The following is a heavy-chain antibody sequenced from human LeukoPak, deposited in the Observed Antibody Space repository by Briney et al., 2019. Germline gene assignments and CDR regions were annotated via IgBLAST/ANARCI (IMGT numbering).Heavy chain of an antibody. CDR2: INSDGSST. CDR1: GFTLSSYW. J-gene: IGHJ4*02. CDR3: AATSYGDYDLDY. V-gene: IGHV3-74*01. Sequence: PGGSLRLSCAASGFTLSSYWMHWVRQAPGKGLVWVSRINSDGSSTSYADSVKGRFTISRDNAKNTLYLQMNSLRAEDTAVYYCAATSYGDYDLDYWGQGTLVTVSS. D-gene: IGHD4-17*01.